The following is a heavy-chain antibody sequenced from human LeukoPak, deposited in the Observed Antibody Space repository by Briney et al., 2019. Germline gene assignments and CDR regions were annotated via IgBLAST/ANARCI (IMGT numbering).Heavy chain of an antibody. CDR3: ASNPRSYYYYYYMDV. CDR1: GYTFTSYY. Sequence: GASVKVSCKASGYTFTSYYMHWVRQAPVQGLEWMGIINPSGGSTSYAQKFQGRVTMTRDTSTSTVYMELSSLRSEDTAVYYCASNPRSYYYYYYMDVWGKGTTVTVSS. CDR2: INPSGGST. V-gene: IGHV1-46*01. J-gene: IGHJ6*03.